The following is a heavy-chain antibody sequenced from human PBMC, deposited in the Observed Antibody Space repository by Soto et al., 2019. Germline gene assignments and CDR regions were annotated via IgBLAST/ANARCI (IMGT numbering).Heavy chain of an antibody. V-gene: IGHV3-74*01. J-gene: IGHJ4*02. CDR1: GFTFSSNW. Sequence: EVQLVESGGELVQPGGSLRLSCEASGFTFSSNWMHWVRQGPGKGLVWVSRMNPDGSTRGYADSVKGRFTISRDNARNTVFLQMSSLRAEDTAVYYCARGGEVGAGQYYLDDSWGQGTLVTVSS. D-gene: IGHD2-21*01. CDR2: MNPDGSTR. CDR3: ARGGEVGAGQYYLDDS.